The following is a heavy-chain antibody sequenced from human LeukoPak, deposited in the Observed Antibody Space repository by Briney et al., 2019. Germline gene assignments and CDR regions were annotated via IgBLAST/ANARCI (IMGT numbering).Heavy chain of an antibody. V-gene: IGHV3-23*01. CDR3: AKSAAAGNYYYYGMDV. Sequence: LSGGSLRLCCAASGFTFSSYAMSWARQAAGKGLEWASAISGSGGSTYYADSVKGRFTISRDNSKNTLYLQMNSLRAEDTAVYYCAKSAAAGNYYYYGMDVWGQGTTVTVSS. CDR2: ISGSGGST. J-gene: IGHJ6*02. D-gene: IGHD6-13*01. CDR1: GFTFSSYA.